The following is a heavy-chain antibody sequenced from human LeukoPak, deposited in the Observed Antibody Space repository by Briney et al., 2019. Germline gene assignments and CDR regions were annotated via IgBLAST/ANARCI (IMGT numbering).Heavy chain of an antibody. V-gene: IGHV4-30-2*01. CDR2: IYHSGST. CDR1: GCSISSGGYS. Sequence: PSETLSLTCAVSGCSISSGGYSWSWIRQPPGKGLEWIGYIYHSGSTYYNPSLKSRVTISVDRSKNQFSLKLSSVTAADTAVYYCARSSPRDGDFDYWGQGTLVTVSS. CDR3: ARSSPRDGDFDY. J-gene: IGHJ4*02. D-gene: IGHD5-24*01.